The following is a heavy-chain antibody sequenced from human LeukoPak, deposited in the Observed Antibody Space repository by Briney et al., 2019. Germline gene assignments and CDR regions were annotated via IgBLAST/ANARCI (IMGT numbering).Heavy chain of an antibody. CDR2: ISYDGSNK. CDR1: GFTFSSYA. V-gene: IGHV3-30-3*01. J-gene: IGHJ5*02. Sequence: GGSLRLSCAASGFTFSSYAMHWVRQAPGKGLEWVAVISYDGSNKYYADSVKGRFTISRDNSKNTLYLQMNSLRAEDTAVYYCAREESSGWYNWFDPWGQGTLVTVSS. CDR3: AREESSGWYNWFDP. D-gene: IGHD6-19*01.